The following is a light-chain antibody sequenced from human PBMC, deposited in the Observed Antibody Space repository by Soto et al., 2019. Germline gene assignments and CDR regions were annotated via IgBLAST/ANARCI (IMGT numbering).Light chain of an antibody. CDR1: HYVYSN. CDR2: RAS. J-gene: IGKJ1*01. CDR3: QQYQNLWT. Sequence: EIVMTQSPATLSASPGERATLSCPASHYVYSNVAWYQQRPGQAPRLLIFRASAGATGTPARFSGSGSGTEFTLTISMLQYDDFALYCCQQYQNLWTFGQGTKVDIK. V-gene: IGKV3-15*01.